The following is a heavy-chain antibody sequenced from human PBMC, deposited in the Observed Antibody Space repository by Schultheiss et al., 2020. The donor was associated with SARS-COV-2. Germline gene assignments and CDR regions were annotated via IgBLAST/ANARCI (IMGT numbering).Heavy chain of an antibody. J-gene: IGHJ2*01. Sequence: SVKVSCQASGVTFSSYAISWVRQAPGQGLEWMGGIIPIFGTANYAQKFQGRVTMTADESTSTAYMERSSLRAEDTAGYYCARARYDFWSGYVSYWYFDLWGRGTLVTVSS. CDR1: GVTFSSYA. D-gene: IGHD3-3*01. CDR3: ARARYDFWSGYVSYWYFDL. CDR2: IIPIFGTA. V-gene: IGHV1-69*13.